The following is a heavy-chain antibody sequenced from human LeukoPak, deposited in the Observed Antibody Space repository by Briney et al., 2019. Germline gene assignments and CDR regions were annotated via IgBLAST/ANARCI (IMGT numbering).Heavy chain of an antibody. V-gene: IGHV3-53*01. J-gene: IGHJ4*02. Sequence: GGSLRLSCAASGFTVSSNYMSWVRQAPGKGLEWVSVIYSGGSTYYADSVKGRFTISRDNSKNTLYLQMNSLRAEDTAVYYCARDLYCSSTSCSDYWGQGTLVTASS. CDR3: ARDLYCSSTSCSDY. D-gene: IGHD2-2*01. CDR2: IYSGGST. CDR1: GFTVSSNY.